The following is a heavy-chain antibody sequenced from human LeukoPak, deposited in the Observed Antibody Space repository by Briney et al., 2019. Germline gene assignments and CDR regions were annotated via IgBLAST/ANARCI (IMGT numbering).Heavy chain of an antibody. CDR2: IKQDGSEK. CDR1: GFTFSSYW. J-gene: IGHJ4*02. Sequence: SGGSLRLSCAASGFTFSSYWMSWVRQAPGKGLEWVANIKQDGSEKYYVDSVKGRFTISRDTSKNTLYLQMNSLRVEDTAVYYCANIPNSFGPDYWGQGSLVTVSS. D-gene: IGHD3-16*01. CDR3: ANIPNSFGPDY. V-gene: IGHV3-7*01.